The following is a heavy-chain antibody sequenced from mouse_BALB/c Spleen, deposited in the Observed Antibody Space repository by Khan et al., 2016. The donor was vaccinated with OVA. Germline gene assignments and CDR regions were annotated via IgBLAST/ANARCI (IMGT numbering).Heavy chain of an antibody. D-gene: IGHD1-1*01. Sequence: QVQLQQPGAELVKAGASVKMSCKASGYTFTSYWMHWVKLRLGQGLEWFAETNPTNGRTYYNEKFKSKATLTVDKSSSTAYMLLSGPTFEDSAVYYCARIKNIVATYFDYWGQGTTLTVSS. CDR1: GYTFTSYW. J-gene: IGHJ2*01. CDR3: ARIKNIVATYFDY. V-gene: IGHV1S81*02. CDR2: TNPTNGRT.